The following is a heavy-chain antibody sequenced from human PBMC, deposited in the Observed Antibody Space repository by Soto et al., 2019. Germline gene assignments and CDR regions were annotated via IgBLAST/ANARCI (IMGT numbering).Heavy chain of an antibody. CDR1: GGSISSSNW. Sequence: PSETLSLTCAVSGGSISSSNWWSWVRQPPGKGLEWIGEIYHSGSTNYNPSLKSRVTISVDKSKNQFSLKLSSVTAADTAVYYCATIAVAGRVVFDYRGQGTLVTVSS. CDR3: ATIAVAGRVVFDY. CDR2: IYHSGST. D-gene: IGHD6-19*01. V-gene: IGHV4-4*02. J-gene: IGHJ4*02.